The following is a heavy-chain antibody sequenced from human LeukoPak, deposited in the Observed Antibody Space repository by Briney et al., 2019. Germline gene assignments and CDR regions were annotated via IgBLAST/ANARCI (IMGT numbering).Heavy chain of an antibody. D-gene: IGHD3-22*01. CDR1: GFTFSNYA. J-gene: IGHJ6*02. V-gene: IGHV3-23*01. Sequence: GGSLRLSCAASGFTFSNYAMTWVRQAPGKGLEWVSGVTDSGSKTYYADSVKGRFTISRDNSKNTLYLQMNSLRADDTAVYYCAAPTGTYYLYAMEVWGQGTTVTVSS. CDR2: VTDSGSKT. CDR3: AAPTGTYYLYAMEV.